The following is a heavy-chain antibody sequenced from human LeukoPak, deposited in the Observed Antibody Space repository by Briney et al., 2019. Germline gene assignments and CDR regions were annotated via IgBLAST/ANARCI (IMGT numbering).Heavy chain of an antibody. D-gene: IGHD5-18*01. Sequence: GSLRLSCAASGFTFSSYGMHWVRQAPGKGLEWVAVISYDGSNKYYADSVKGRFTISRDNSKNTLYLQMNSLRAEDTAVYYCAKNSDTAMADYWGQGTLVTVSS. J-gene: IGHJ4*02. CDR2: ISYDGSNK. CDR3: AKNSDTAMADY. V-gene: IGHV3-30*18. CDR1: GFTFSSYG.